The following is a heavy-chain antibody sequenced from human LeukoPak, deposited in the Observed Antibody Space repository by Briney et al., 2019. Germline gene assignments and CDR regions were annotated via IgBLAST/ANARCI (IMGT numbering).Heavy chain of an antibody. CDR1: GLTFRNYA. D-gene: IGHD2-21*01. CDR2: ICANDGNT. CDR3: AKTVVRGVHDY. Sequence: GGSLRHSCAASGLTFRNYAMSWVRQAPGKGLEWVSVICANDGNTYYADAVKGRFTISRDNSKDTLYLQMDSLRAEDTAVYYCAKTVVRGVHDYWGQGTLVTVSS. V-gene: IGHV3-23*01. J-gene: IGHJ4*02.